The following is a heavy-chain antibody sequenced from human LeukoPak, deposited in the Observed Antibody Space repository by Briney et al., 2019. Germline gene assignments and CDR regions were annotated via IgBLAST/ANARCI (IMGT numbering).Heavy chain of an antibody. J-gene: IGHJ6*03. CDR2: IYYSGST. D-gene: IGHD3-3*01. Sequence: PSETLSLTCTVSGGSISSYYWNWIRQPPGKGLEWIGYIYYSGSTTYNPSLNSRVTISVDASKNQFSLKLSSVTAADTAVYYCAREEVSIFGVVTYYYMDVWGKGTTVTVSS. CDR1: GGSISSYY. V-gene: IGHV4-59*01. CDR3: AREEVSIFGVVTYYYMDV.